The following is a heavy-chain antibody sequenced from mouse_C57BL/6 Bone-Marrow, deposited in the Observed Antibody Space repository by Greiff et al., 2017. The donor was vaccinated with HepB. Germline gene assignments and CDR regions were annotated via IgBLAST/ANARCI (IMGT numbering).Heavy chain of an antibody. D-gene: IGHD1-1*01. CDR1: GYTFTSYW. CDR2: IYPGSGST. Sequence: QVQLQQPGAELVKPGASVKMSCKASGYTFTSYWITWVKQRPGQGLEWIGDIYPGSGSTNYNEKFKSKATLTVDTSSSTAYMQRSSLTSEDSAVYYCARYYYGSSLWYFDVWGTGTTVTVSS. V-gene: IGHV1-55*01. J-gene: IGHJ1*03. CDR3: ARYYYGSSLWYFDV.